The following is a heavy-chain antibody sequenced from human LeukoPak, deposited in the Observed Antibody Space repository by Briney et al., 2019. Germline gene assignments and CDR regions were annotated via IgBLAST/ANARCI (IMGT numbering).Heavy chain of an antibody. J-gene: IGHJ3*02. CDR3: ARDRDYYDSSGMEDDAFDI. V-gene: IGHV4-39*07. CDR1: GGSISSGDYY. D-gene: IGHD3-22*01. CDR2: IYHSGST. Sequence: SETLPLTCTVSGGSISSGDYYWGWIRQPPGKGLEWIGSIYHSGSTYYNPSLKSRVTISVDTSKNQFSLKLSSVTAADTAVYYCARDRDYYDSSGMEDDAFDIWGQGTMVTVSS.